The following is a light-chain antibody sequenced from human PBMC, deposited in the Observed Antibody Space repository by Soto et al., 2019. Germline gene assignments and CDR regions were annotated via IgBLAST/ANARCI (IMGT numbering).Light chain of an antibody. Sequence: QSVLTQPPSASGTPGQRVTISGSGSSPNIGSNSVNWYQQLPGRAPKLLIYSHNQRPSGVPDRFSGSRSGTSASLAISGRQSEDEADYYCATWDDSLNGVVFGGGTKLTVL. CDR2: SHN. J-gene: IGLJ3*02. CDR1: SPNIGSNS. CDR3: ATWDDSLNGVV. V-gene: IGLV1-44*01.